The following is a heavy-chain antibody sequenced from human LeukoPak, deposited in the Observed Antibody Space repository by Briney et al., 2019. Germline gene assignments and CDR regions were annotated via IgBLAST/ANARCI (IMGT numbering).Heavy chain of an antibody. J-gene: IGHJ3*02. CDR2: ISSSGSTI. CDR1: GFTFSDYY. Sequence: GGSLRLSCAASGFTFSDYYMSWIRQAPGKGLEWVSYISSSGSTIYYADSVKGRFTISRDNAKNSLYLQMNSLRAEDTAVYYCARGRYYDYVWGSYLTDSAHDAFDIWGQGTMVTVSS. V-gene: IGHV3-11*01. D-gene: IGHD3-16*02. CDR3: ARGRYYDYVWGSYLTDSAHDAFDI.